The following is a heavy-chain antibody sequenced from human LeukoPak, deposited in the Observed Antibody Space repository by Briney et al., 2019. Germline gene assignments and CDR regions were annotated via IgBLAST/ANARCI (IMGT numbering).Heavy chain of an antibody. CDR2: INPKSGGT. D-gene: IGHD6-19*01. CDR1: GYTFTGYY. V-gene: IGHV1-2*02. CDR3: ARDLGSIAVAVISYYYYCMDV. Sequence: ASVKLSCKASGYTFTGYYMHWVRQAPGQGLEWMGWINPKSGGTNYAQSFQRRVTITRDTSINTAYMDLSRLRSDDTAVYYGARDLGSIAVAVISYYYYCMDVWGQGTTVTVSS. J-gene: IGHJ6*02.